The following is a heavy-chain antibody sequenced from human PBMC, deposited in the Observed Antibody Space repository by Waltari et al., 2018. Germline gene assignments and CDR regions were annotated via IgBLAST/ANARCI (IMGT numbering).Heavy chain of an antibody. CDR3: AKVLWDPIVGALFDY. J-gene: IGHJ4*02. D-gene: IGHD1-26*01. Sequence: QVQLVQSGAEVKKPGASVKVSCKASGYTFTGYYMHWVRQAPGQGLEWMGWINPNSGGTNYAQKFQGRVTMTRDTSISTAYMELNSLRAEDTAVYYCAKVLWDPIVGALFDYWGQGTLVTVSS. CDR1: GYTFTGYY. V-gene: IGHV1-2*02. CDR2: INPNSGGT.